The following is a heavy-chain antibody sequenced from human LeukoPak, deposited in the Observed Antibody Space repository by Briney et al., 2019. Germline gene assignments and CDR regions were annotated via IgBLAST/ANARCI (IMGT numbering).Heavy chain of an antibody. CDR3: ARVRVGALGPYYFDY. Sequence: PSETLSLTCTVSGGSISSSSYYWGWIRQPPGKGLEWIGSIYYSGSTYYNPSLKSRVTISVDTSKNQFSLKLSSVTAADTAVYYCARVRVGALGPYYFDYWGQGTLVTVSS. CDR2: IYYSGST. D-gene: IGHD1-26*01. J-gene: IGHJ4*02. V-gene: IGHV4-39*07. CDR1: GGSISSSSYY.